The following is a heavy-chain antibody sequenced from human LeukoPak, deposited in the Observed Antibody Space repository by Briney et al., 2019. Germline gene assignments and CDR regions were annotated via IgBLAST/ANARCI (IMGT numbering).Heavy chain of an antibody. V-gene: IGHV1-8*01. CDR3: ARGYQGMDV. J-gene: IGHJ6*02. CDR2: MNPNSGHP. Sequence: ASVRVSCKASGYTFTSYEINWVRQANGQGLEWMGWMNPNSGHPAYAQKFQGRVTMTSDTSRGTVFMDLKNLKSDDTAVYYCARGYQGMDVWGQGTTVTVS. CDR1: GYTFTSYE.